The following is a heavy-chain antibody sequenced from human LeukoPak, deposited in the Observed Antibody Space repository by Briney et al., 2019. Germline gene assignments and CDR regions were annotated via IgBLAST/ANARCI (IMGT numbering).Heavy chain of an antibody. V-gene: IGHV4-39*07. Sequence: SETLSLTCTVSGGSISSSSYYWGWIRQPPGKGLEWIGSIYYSGSTYYNPSLKSRVTISVDTSKNQFSLKLSSVTAADTAVYYCAMVRGVMGFDPWGQGTLVTVSS. CDR1: GGSISSSSYY. CDR2: IYYSGST. D-gene: IGHD3-10*01. CDR3: AMVRGVMGFDP. J-gene: IGHJ5*02.